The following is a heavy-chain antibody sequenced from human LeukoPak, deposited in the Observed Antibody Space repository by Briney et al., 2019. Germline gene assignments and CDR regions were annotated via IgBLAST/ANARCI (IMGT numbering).Heavy chain of an antibody. J-gene: IGHJ5*02. V-gene: IGHV4-38-2*02. CDR3: ARAPSSYESGNGYPNLGWLDP. D-gene: IGHD5-24*01. CDR1: GYPIGLDYF. Sequence: SETLSLTCKVSGYPIGLDYFWVWIRQAPGRGLQWIGGFHRGRIQYNSALKSRVTISIDSSKNQFSLRMWPVTAADTAFYFCARAPSSYESGNGYPNLGWLDPWGQGALVTVSS. CDR2: FHRGRI.